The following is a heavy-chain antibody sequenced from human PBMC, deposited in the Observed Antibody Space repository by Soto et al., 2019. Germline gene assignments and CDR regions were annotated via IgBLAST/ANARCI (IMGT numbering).Heavy chain of an antibody. Sequence: SVKVSCKASGGTFSSYAISWVRLAPGQGLEWMGGIIPIFGTANYAQKFQGRVTITADESTSTAYMELSSLRSEDTAVYYCARGLNYDILTGLDSYYYYYGMDVWGQGTTVTVSS. CDR1: GGTFSSYA. J-gene: IGHJ6*02. CDR3: ARGLNYDILTGLDSYYYYYGMDV. V-gene: IGHV1-69*13. D-gene: IGHD3-9*01. CDR2: IIPIFGTA.